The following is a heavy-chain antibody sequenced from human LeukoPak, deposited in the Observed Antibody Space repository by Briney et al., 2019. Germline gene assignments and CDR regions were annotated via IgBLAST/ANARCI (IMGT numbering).Heavy chain of an antibody. D-gene: IGHD3-10*01. CDR2: ISYDGSNK. V-gene: IGHV3-30*18. CDR3: VKDLGGSGSYQYYSDY. J-gene: IGHJ4*02. Sequence: GRSLRLSCAASGFTFSSYGMHWVRQAPGKGLEWVAVISYDGSNKYYADSVKGRFTISRDNSKNTLYLQMSSLRAEDTAVYYCVKDLGGSGSYQYYSDYWGQGTLVTVSS. CDR1: GFTFSSYG.